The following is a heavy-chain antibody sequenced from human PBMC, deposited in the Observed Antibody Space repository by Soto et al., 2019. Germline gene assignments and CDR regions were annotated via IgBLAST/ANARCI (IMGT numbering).Heavy chain of an antibody. J-gene: IGHJ5*02. D-gene: IGHD1-26*01. CDR2: VFYTGST. Sequence: SETPSLTCTVSGGSINSYHWSWIRQSPGKGLEWIGYVFYTGSTKYNPALKRRVTISVDTSKSQFSLRLISVTAADTGLYYCARSYSGTFYGYDTWGQGILVTVSS. CDR3: ARSYSGTFYGYDT. CDR1: GGSINSYH. V-gene: IGHV4-59*01.